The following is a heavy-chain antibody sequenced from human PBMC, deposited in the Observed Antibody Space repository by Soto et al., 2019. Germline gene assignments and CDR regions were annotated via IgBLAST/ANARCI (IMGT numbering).Heavy chain of an antibody. D-gene: IGHD5-12*01. Sequence: QVQLVQSGAEVKKPGASVKVSCKVSGYTLTELSMHRVRQAPGKGLEWMGGFDPEDGETIYAQKFQGRVTMTEDTSTDTAYMELSSLRSEDTAVYYCATDRDSSAPPYSGYRGGFDYWGQGTLVTVSS. CDR2: FDPEDGET. J-gene: IGHJ4*02. V-gene: IGHV1-24*01. CDR1: GYTLTELS. CDR3: ATDRDSSAPPYSGYRGGFDY.